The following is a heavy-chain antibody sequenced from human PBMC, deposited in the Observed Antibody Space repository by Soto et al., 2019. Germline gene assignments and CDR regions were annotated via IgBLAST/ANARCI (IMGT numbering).Heavy chain of an antibody. CDR3: ASRFKYYYDSSGSGQGAFDI. CDR1: DGTFRGYY. V-gene: IGHV4-34*01. D-gene: IGHD3-22*01. Sequence: SETMSLTCAVDDGTFRGYYGSWIRQHPGKGLEWIGEINHSGSTNYNPSLKSRVTISVDTSKNQFSLKLSSVTAADTAVYYCASRFKYYYDSSGSGQGAFDIWGQGTMVTVSS. J-gene: IGHJ3*02. CDR2: INHSGST.